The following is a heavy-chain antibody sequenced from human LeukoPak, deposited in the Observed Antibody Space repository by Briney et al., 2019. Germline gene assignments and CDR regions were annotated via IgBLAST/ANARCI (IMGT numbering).Heavy chain of an antibody. J-gene: IGHJ4*02. CDR2: ISSSSSII. Sequence: GGSLRLSCAASGFTFSSYSMNWVRLAPGKGLEWVSYISSSSSIIYYADSVKGRFTISRDNAKNSLYLQMNSLRAEDTALYYCAKDIGDYDSSGYFDYWGQGTLVTVSS. CDR3: AKDIGDYDSSGYFDY. CDR1: GFTFSSYS. V-gene: IGHV3-48*04. D-gene: IGHD3-22*01.